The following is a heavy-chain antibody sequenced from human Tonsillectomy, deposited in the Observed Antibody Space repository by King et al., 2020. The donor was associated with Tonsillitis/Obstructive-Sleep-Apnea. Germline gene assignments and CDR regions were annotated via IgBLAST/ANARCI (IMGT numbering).Heavy chain of an antibody. CDR3: ARGGAAVVSGVDY. V-gene: IGHV3-21*01. J-gene: IGHJ4*02. Sequence: VQLVESGGGLVKPGGSLRLSCAASGFTFRSYSMNWVRHAPGRGLEWVSSISSSSSYIYYADPVKGRFTISRDNAKNYLYLQMDSLRAEDTAVYYCARGGAAVVSGVDYWGQGALVTVSS. D-gene: IGHD4-23*01. CDR1: GFTFRSYS. CDR2: ISSSSSYI.